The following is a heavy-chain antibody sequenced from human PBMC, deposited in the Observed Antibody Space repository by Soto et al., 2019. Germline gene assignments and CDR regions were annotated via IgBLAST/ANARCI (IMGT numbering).Heavy chain of an antibody. CDR3: ARDGYDSSAQGAFDI. Sequence: QVQLQESGPGLVKPSQTLSLTCTVSGVSISSGAYYWSWIRQPPGKGLEWIGYIYYSGTTYYNPSLKSRVTISVDTSKNQCSLKLSSVTAADTAVYYCARDGYDSSAQGAFDIWGQGTMVTVSS. J-gene: IGHJ3*02. CDR2: IYYSGTT. CDR1: GVSISSGAYY. D-gene: IGHD3-22*01. V-gene: IGHV4-30-4*01.